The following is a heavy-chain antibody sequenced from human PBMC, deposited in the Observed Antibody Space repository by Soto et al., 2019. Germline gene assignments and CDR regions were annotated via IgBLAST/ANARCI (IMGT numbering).Heavy chain of an antibody. V-gene: IGHV4-59*13. J-gene: IGHJ6*02. CDR3: ARDLWGYCGTDCYPLDV. Sequence: QVQLQESGPGLVKPSETLSLTCTVSGGTISRYYWSWIRQPPGKGLEWIGYMYNTGSTVYNTSFKSRVTISVDTSKNQFSLKLNSVTAADTVVYYCARDLWGYCGTDCYPLDVWGQGTTVTVSS. CDR2: MYNTGST. CDR1: GGTISRYY. D-gene: IGHD2-21*02.